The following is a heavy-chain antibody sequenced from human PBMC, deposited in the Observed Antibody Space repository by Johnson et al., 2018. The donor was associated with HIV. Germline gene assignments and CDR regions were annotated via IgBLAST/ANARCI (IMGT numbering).Heavy chain of an antibody. Sequence: QVQLVESGGGLVQPGGSLRLSCAASGFTFSSYWMSWVRPAPGKGLEWVALIWDDGSSTYYADSVQGRFTITRDNSKNTVYLQMNSLKTEDTAVYYCSTDVTDTLTTYFNAFDVWGQGTMVTVSS. J-gene: IGHJ3*01. V-gene: IGHV3-33*08. CDR3: STDVTDTLTTYFNAFDV. D-gene: IGHD4-11*01. CDR1: GFTFSSYW. CDR2: IWDDGSST.